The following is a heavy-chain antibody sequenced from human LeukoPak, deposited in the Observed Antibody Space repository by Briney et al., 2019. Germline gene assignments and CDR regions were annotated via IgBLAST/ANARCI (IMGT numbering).Heavy chain of an antibody. CDR3: ARGAAGLYGAFDI. CDR2: INHSGST. Sequence: SETLSLTCAVYGGSFSGYYWSWISQPPGKGLEWIGEINHSGSTNYNPSLKSRVAISVDTSKNQFSLKLSSVTAADTAVYYCARGAAGLYGAFDIWGQGTMVTVSS. D-gene: IGHD3-16*02. CDR1: GGSFSGYY. J-gene: IGHJ3*02. V-gene: IGHV4-34*01.